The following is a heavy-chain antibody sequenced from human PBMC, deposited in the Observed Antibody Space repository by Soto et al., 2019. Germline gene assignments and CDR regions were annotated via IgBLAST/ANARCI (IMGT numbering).Heavy chain of an antibody. Sequence: QVQLVESGGGVVQPGRSLRLSCAASGFTFSSYGMHWVRQAPGKGLEWVAVISYDGSNKYYADSVKGRFTISRDNSKNTLYLQMNSLRAEDTAVYYCAKDTGHYFDYWGQGPLVTVSS. V-gene: IGHV3-30*18. CDR1: GFTFSSYG. J-gene: IGHJ4*02. CDR3: AKDTGHYFDY. CDR2: ISYDGSNK.